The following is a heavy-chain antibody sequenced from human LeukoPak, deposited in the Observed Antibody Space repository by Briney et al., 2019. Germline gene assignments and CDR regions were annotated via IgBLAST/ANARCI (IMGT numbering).Heavy chain of an antibody. CDR1: GDSISSYY. CDR2: INYSGNT. J-gene: IGHJ4*02. CDR3: AREGRQDYVYFDC. Sequence: SETLSLTCTVSGDSISSYYWSWIRPPPGKELEWMGYINYSGNTNYNPSLKSRVTISVDTSKNQFSLRLTSVTAADTAVYYCAREGRQDYVYFDCWGQGTLVTVSS. D-gene: IGHD4-17*01. V-gene: IGHV4-59*01.